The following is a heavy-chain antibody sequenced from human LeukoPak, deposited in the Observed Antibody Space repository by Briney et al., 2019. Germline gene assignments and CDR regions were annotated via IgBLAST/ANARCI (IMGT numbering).Heavy chain of an antibody. CDR1: GFTFSDYY. CDR2: ISSRGSTI. V-gene: IGHV3-11*01. J-gene: IGHJ4*02. Sequence: GGSLRLSCAASGFTFSDYYMSWIRQAPGKGLEWVSYISSRGSTIHYADSVKGRFTISRDNAKNSLYLQMNSLRAEDTAMYYCARDYDILTGPYFFDYWGQGTLVTVSS. CDR3: ARDYDILTGPYFFDY. D-gene: IGHD3-9*01.